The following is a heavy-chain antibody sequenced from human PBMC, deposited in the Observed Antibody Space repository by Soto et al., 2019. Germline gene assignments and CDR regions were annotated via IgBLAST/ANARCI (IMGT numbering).Heavy chain of an antibody. CDR1: GDSFTSYW. V-gene: IGHV5-51*01. J-gene: IGHJ6*03. CDR2: IYAGDSDT. Sequence: GESLKISCKGSGDSFTSYWIGWVRPMPGKGLEWMGIIYAGDSDTRYSRSFQGQVTISADKSISTAYLQWSSLKASDTAMYYCARAWFGELLDSPYHYIDVWGKGTTVTVSS. CDR3: ARAWFGELLDSPYHYIDV. D-gene: IGHD3-10*01.